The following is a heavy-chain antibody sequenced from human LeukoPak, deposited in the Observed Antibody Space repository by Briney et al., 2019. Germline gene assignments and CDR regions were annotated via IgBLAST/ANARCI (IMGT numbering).Heavy chain of an antibody. CDR1: GGSISSSSYY. CDR3: ARYGDYLFDY. V-gene: IGHV4-39*01. D-gene: IGHD4-17*01. J-gene: IGHJ4*02. CDR2: IYYSGST. Sequence: PSETLSLTCTVSGGSISSSSYYWGWIRQPPGKGLEWIGSIYYSGSTYYNPSLKSRVTISVDTSKNQFSLKLSSVTAADTAVYYCARYGDYLFDYWGQGTLVTVSS.